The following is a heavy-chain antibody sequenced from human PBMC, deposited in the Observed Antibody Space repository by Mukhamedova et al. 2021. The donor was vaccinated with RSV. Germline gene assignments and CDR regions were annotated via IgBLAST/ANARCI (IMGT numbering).Heavy chain of an antibody. CDR2: ITSSSNYV. Sequence: GHGLQWVAYITSSSNYVNYGDSVKGRFTISRDNAKNSLYLQMDSLRVEDTAIYYCAIVNDADQGDALDLWGQGTMVTVSA. V-gene: IGHV3-11*05. CDR3: AIVNDADQGDALDL. D-gene: IGHD1-1*01. J-gene: IGHJ3*01.